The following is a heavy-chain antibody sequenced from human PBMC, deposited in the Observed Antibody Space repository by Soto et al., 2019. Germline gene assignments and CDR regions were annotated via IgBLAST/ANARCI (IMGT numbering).Heavy chain of an antibody. CDR2: IWFDGSNK. Sequence: PGGSLRLSCTVSGVTFSGYGMPWFRQAPVKGLEWVAVIWFDGSNKNYADSVKGRFTISRDDSKNTLYLQMNGLRAEDTAVYYCTRDRDSRRGWDYFDHWGQGTLVTVSS. D-gene: IGHD4-4*01. CDR3: TRDRDSRRGWDYFDH. V-gene: IGHV3-33*01. CDR1: GVTFSGYG. J-gene: IGHJ4*02.